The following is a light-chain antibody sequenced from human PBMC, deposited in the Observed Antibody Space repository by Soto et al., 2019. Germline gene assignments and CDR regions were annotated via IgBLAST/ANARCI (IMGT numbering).Light chain of an antibody. CDR1: SSDVGAYNH. J-gene: IGLJ2*01. V-gene: IGLV2-14*03. CDR3: SSHASGSTLI. CDR2: DVS. Sequence: QSALTQPASVPGSPGQSTTISCTGTSSDVGAYNHISWYQQHPGKAPKLLIYDVSNRPSGLSNRFSGSKSGNTASLTIAGLQADDEADYYCSSHASGSTLIFGGGTKLTVL.